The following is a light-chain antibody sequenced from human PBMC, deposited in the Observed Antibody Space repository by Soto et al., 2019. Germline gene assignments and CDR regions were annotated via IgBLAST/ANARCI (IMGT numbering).Light chain of an antibody. CDR1: QSLNNY. CDR3: QQYYRSSTT. J-gene: IGKJ5*01. CDR2: DAS. V-gene: IGKV1-5*01. Sequence: DIQITHSPSTLSASVGDRVTITCRCSQSLNNYLAWYQQKPGKAPKLLIYDASTLERGVPSRFSGTGSGTEFTLTISSLQPDDFATYYCQQYYRSSTTLGQGTRLEIK.